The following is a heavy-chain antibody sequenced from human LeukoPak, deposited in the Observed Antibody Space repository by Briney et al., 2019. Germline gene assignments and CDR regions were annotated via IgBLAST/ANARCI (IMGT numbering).Heavy chain of an antibody. J-gene: IGHJ5*02. CDR3: ATEVRGVYNWFDP. D-gene: IGHD3-10*01. CDR1: GGSISSSSYY. V-gene: IGHV4-39*01. CDR2: IYYSGST. Sequence: SETLSLTCTVSGGSISSSSYYWGWIRQPPGKGLEYIGSIYYSGSTYYNPSIKSRVTISVDTSKNQFSLNLSSVTATDTAVYYCATEVRGVYNWFDPWGQGTLVTVSS.